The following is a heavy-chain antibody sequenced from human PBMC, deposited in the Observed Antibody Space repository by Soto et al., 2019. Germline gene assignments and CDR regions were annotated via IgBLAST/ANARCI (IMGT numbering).Heavy chain of an antibody. CDR1: GYSISSGYY. J-gene: IGHJ6*02. V-gene: IGHV4-38-2*01. Sequence: SETLSITCAVSGYSISSGYYWGWIRQPPGKGLEWIGSSYHSGSTYHSGNTYYNPSLKSRVTISVDTSKNQFSLKLSSVTAADTAVYYCARRDSSWVYYYYYYGMDVWGQGTTVTVSS. CDR3: ARRDSSWVYYYYYYGMDV. D-gene: IGHD6-13*01. CDR2: SYHSGSTYHSGNT.